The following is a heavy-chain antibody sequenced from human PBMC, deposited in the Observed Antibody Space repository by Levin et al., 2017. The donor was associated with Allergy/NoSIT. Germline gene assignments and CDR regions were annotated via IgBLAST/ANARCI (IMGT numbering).Heavy chain of an antibody. CDR2: TYYRSKWFN. Sequence: SETLSLTCAISGDSVSSNDAAWNWIRQSPSRGLEWLGRTYYRSKWFNDYSESVQSRVTINADTSKNQFSLHLNSVTPEDTAVYYCARGWGLDFWGQGTLVTVSA. J-gene: IGHJ4*02. V-gene: IGHV6-1*01. D-gene: IGHD2-21*02. CDR3: ARGWGLDF. CDR1: GDSVSSNDAA.